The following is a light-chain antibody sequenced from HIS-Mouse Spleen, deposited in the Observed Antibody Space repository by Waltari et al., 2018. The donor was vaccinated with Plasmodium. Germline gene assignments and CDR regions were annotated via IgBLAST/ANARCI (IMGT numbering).Light chain of an antibody. J-gene: IGKJ2*01. CDR2: AAS. CDR1: QGISSY. V-gene: IGKV1-9*01. Sequence: DIQLTQSPSFLSASVGDRVTITCRASQGISSYLAWYQQKPGKAPKLLIYAASTLQSGVPSRFSGSGSGTEFTLTISSLQPEDFATYYCQQLNSYPPTFGQGPSWRSN. CDR3: QQLNSYPPT.